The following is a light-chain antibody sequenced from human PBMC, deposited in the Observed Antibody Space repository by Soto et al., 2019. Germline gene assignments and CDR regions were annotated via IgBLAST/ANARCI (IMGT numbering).Light chain of an antibody. Sequence: QSALTQPPSASVSPGQSVAISCTGTSSDVGGYSYVSWYQQHPGKAPKLMIYEVSKRPSGVPDRFSGSKSGNTASLTVSGLQAEDEADYYCSSYARNRDVLFGGGTKLTVL. CDR2: EVS. V-gene: IGLV2-8*01. CDR3: SSYARNRDVL. CDR1: SSDVGGYSY. J-gene: IGLJ2*01.